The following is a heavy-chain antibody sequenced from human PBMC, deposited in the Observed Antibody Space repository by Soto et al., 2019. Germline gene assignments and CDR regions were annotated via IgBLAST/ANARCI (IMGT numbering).Heavy chain of an antibody. D-gene: IGHD6-13*01. CDR1: GFTVSSNY. CDR3: ARDGSSSYAFDI. Sequence: GESLKISCAASGFTVSSNYMSWVRQAPGKGLEWVSVIYSGGSTYYADSVKGRFTISRDNSKNTLYLQMNSLRAEDTAVYYCARDGSSSYAFDIWGQGTMVTVSS. V-gene: IGHV3-53*01. CDR2: IYSGGST. J-gene: IGHJ3*02.